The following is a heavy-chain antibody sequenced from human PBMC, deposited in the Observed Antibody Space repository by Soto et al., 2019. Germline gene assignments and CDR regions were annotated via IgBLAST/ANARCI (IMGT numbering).Heavy chain of an antibody. D-gene: IGHD6-13*01. CDR3: ARAAIHGSSWYFCFDT. CDR1: GGTFSRHA. V-gene: IGHV1-69*01. Sequence: QVQLVQSGSEVKMPGSSVKVSCKTSGGTFSRHAINWVRQAPGQGLEWMGGIIPMFGTTNYAQKFKGRVTISADDSTSTADMELSSLRSEDAAVYYCARAAIHGSSWYFCFDTWGQGTLVTVSS. J-gene: IGHJ5*02. CDR2: IIPMFGTT.